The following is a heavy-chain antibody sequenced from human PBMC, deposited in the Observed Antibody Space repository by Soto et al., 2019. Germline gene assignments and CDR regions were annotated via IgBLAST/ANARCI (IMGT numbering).Heavy chain of an antibody. J-gene: IGHJ6*02. D-gene: IGHD2-2*02. Sequence: ASVKVSCKASGYTFTRYYMHWVRQAPGQGLEWMGIINPSGGSTTYAQKFQGRVTMTRDTSTSTVYMELSSLRSEDTAVYYCARSAVIGYYYYGMDVWGQGATVTVYS. CDR3: ARSAVIGYYYYGMDV. CDR2: INPSGGST. V-gene: IGHV1-46*01. CDR1: GYTFTRYY.